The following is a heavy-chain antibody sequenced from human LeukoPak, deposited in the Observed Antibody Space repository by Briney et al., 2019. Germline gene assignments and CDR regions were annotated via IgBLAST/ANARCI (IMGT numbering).Heavy chain of an antibody. D-gene: IGHD4-17*01. J-gene: IGHJ4*02. CDR2: INHSGST. V-gene: IGHV4-34*01. Sequence: PSETLSLTCAVYGGSFSGYYWSWIRQPPGKGLEWIGEINHSGSTNYSPSLKSRVTISVDTSKNQFSLKLSSVTAADTAVYYCARDLRGGEPGNFLDYWGQGTLVTVSS. CDR3: ARDLRGGEPGNFLDY. CDR1: GGSFSGYY.